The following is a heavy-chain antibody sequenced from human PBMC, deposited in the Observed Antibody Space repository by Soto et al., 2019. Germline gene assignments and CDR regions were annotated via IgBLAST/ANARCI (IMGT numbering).Heavy chain of an antibody. CDR2: ISYDGSNK. Sequence: QVQLVESGGGVVQPGRSLRLSCAASGFTFSSYAMHWVRQAPGKGLEWVAVISYDGSNKYYADSVKGRFTISRDNSKNTLYLQMNSLRAEDTAVYYCARDPRGYSYGKWFDPWGQGTLVTVSS. V-gene: IGHV3-30-3*01. J-gene: IGHJ5*02. CDR3: ARDPRGYSYGKWFDP. D-gene: IGHD5-18*01. CDR1: GFTFSSYA.